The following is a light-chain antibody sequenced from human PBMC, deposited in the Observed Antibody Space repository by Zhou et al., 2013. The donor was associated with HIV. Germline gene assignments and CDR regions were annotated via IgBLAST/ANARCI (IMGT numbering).Light chain of an antibody. CDR1: QTISNY. Sequence: DIQMTQSPSSLSASAGDRVTITCRASQTISNYLNWYQQKPGKAPKLLIYAASSLQSGVPSRFSGSGSGTDFTLTISSLQPDDFATYYCQQSYSYPFTFGPWDHTRFQT. CDR2: AAS. CDR3: QQSYSYPFT. J-gene: IGKJ3*01. V-gene: IGKV1-39*01.